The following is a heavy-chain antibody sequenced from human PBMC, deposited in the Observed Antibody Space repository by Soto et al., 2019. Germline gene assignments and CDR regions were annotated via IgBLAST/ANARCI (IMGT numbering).Heavy chain of an antibody. CDR3: VRLVPFGGDEDC. CDR2: IYYSGIT. CDR1: GDSVSGGSFS. J-gene: IGHJ4*02. Sequence: QVQLQESGPGLVKPSETLSLTCTVSGDSVSGGSFSWTWIWQPPGKGLEWIGHIYYSGITNYNPSLNSAVPLSADTSTNQFSLNLMSVTAADTAIYYCVRLVPFGGDEDCWGQGIPVAV. D-gene: IGHD2-21*02. V-gene: IGHV4-61*01.